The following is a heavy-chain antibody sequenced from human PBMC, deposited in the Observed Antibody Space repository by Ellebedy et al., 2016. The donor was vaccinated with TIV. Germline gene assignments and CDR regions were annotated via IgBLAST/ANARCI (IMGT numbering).Heavy chain of an antibody. CDR3: AKDMGMATINPVLDY. J-gene: IGHJ4*02. D-gene: IGHD5-24*01. CDR1: GFTFDDYT. V-gene: IGHV3-43*01. Sequence: PGGSLRLSCAASGFTFDDYTMHWVRQAPGKGLEWVSLISWDGGSTYYADSVKGRFTISRDNSKNSLYLQMNSLRTEDTALYYCAKDMGMATINPVLDYWGQGTLVTVSS. CDR2: ISWDGGST.